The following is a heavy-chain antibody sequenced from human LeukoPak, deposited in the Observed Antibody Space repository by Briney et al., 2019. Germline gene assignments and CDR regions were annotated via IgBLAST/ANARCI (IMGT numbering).Heavy chain of an antibody. CDR1: GGSISSSSYY. D-gene: IGHD6-6*01. V-gene: IGHV4-39*01. Sequence: SETPSLTCTVSGGSISSSSYYWGWIRQPPGKGLEWIGSICYSGSTYYNPSLKSRVTISVDTSKNQFSLKLSSVTAADTAVYYCARRGSSSSRASDYWGQGTLVTVSS. CDR2: ICYSGST. J-gene: IGHJ4*02. CDR3: ARRGSSSSRASDY.